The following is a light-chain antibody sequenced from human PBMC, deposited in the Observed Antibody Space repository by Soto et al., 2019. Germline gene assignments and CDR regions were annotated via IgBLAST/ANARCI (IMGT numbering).Light chain of an antibody. J-gene: IGKJ4*01. CDR2: GVS. CDR1: QTLNNY. V-gene: IGKV3-15*01. CDR3: QQHNGWPLT. Sequence: EIVMTQSPATLSVFPGETATLSCRASQTLNNYLAWYQQKPGQAPRLLIYGVSTRATGIPARFSGSGSGTEFTLAINNLQSEDSAVYYCQQHNGWPLTFGAGTKVEIQ.